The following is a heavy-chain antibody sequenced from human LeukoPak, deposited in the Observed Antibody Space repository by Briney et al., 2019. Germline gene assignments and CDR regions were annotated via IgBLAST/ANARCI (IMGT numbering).Heavy chain of an antibody. CDR1: GYTFTNYD. D-gene: IGHD4-17*01. J-gene: IGHJ4*02. CDR3: ARDLHGAHYFDY. V-gene: IGHV1-18*01. CDR2: ISAYNDNI. Sequence: ASVKVSCKASGYTFTNYDISWVRQAPGQGLEWMGWISAYNDNINYAQKLQGRVTMTTDTSTSTAYMELRSLRSDDTAVYYCARDLHGAHYFDYWGQGTLVTVSS.